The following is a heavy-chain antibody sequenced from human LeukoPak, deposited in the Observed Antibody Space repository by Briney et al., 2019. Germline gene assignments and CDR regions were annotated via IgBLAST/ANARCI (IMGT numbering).Heavy chain of an antibody. CDR3: AKVKYSSGYEDDAFDI. Sequence: GGSLRLSCAASGFTFSRYAMNWVRQAPGKGLEWVSSISGTGGNTYYADSVKGRFTISRDNSKNTLYLQMNSLRAEDTAVYYCAKVKYSSGYEDDAFDIWGQGTMVTVSS. V-gene: IGHV3-23*01. D-gene: IGHD3-22*01. CDR2: ISGTGGNT. CDR1: GFTFSRYA. J-gene: IGHJ3*02.